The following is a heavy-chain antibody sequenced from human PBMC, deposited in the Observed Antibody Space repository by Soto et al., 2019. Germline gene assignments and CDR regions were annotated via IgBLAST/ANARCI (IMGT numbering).Heavy chain of an antibody. V-gene: IGHV1-18*01. CDR2: ISAYNGNT. CDR3: AGEYGGYSSSWRNWFDP. D-gene: IGHD6-13*01. CDR1: GYTFTSYG. Sequence: QVQLVQSGAEVKKPGASVKVSCKASGYTFTSYGISWVRQAPGQGLEWMGWISAYNGNTNYAQKLQGRVTMTTDTTTSKAYMEARSLRSDDTAVYYWAGEYGGYSSSWRNWFDPWGQGTLVTVSS. J-gene: IGHJ5*02.